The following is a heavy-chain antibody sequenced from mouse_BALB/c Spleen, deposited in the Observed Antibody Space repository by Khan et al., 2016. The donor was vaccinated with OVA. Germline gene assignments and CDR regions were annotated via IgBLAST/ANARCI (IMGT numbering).Heavy chain of an antibody. Sequence: EVELVESGGDLVKPGGSLKLSCAASGFTFSSYGMSWVRQTPDKRLEWVATISSVGDYTYYQGSVKGRFTISRDNAKHTLYRQMSSLKSEDTAMYYCARRTTATNFDYWGQGTTLTVSS. V-gene: IGHV5-6*01. D-gene: IGHD1-2*01. CDR2: ISSVGDYT. J-gene: IGHJ2*01. CDR3: ARRTTATNFDY. CDR1: GFTFSSYG.